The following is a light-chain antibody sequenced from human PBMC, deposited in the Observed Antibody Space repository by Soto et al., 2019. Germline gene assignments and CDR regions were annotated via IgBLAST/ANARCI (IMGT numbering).Light chain of an antibody. CDR1: QTITKY. CDR3: HQYNTFPS. J-gene: IGKJ1*01. CDR2: TAS. Sequence: DIQMTQSPSTLSASVGDRVTITCRASQTITKYLAWYQQKPGKAPNLLIYTASSLKSGVPSRFSGSGSGTEFTLTISXLHPDDFATYYCHQYNTFPSFGQGTKVDTK. V-gene: IGKV1-5*03.